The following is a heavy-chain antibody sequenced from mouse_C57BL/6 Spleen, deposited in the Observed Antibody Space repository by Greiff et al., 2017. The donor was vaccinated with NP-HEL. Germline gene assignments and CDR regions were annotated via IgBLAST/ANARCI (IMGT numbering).Heavy chain of an antibody. CDR2: ISDGGSYT. CDR3: ARDRWVGAMDY. Sequence: EVMLVESGGGLVKPGGSLKLSCAASGFTFSSYAMSWVRQTPEKRLEWVATISDGGSYTYYPDNVKGRFTISRDNAKNNLYLQMSHLKSEDTAMYYCARDRWVGAMDYWGQGTSVTVSS. V-gene: IGHV5-4*01. CDR1: GFTFSSYA. J-gene: IGHJ4*01. D-gene: IGHD1-1*01.